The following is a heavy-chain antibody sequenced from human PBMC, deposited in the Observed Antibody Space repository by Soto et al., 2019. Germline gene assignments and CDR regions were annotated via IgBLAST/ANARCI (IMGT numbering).Heavy chain of an antibody. D-gene: IGHD3-10*01. V-gene: IGHV3-23*01. J-gene: IGHJ4*02. CDR3: AKDNGNYGSGSFSH. CDR2: ISGTGDSS. CDR1: VFTFVSYA. Sequence: GWSLRLSCASSVFTFVSYAMSWVRQAPGKGLEWVSLISGTGDSSEYANSVKGRFTISRDYSKTTVFLQMNSLRAEDTAVYFCAKDNGNYGSGSFSHWGQGTLVTVS.